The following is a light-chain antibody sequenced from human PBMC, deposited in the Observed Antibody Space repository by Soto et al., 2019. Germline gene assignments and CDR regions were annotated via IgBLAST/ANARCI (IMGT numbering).Light chain of an antibody. CDR2: NVS. J-gene: IGLJ2*01. V-gene: IGLV2-14*01. Sequence: SALPQPASVSGSPGQSITISCTGTSSDIGAYNYVSWYQQHPGKVPKLMIHNVSNRPSGVSNRFSGSKSGNTASLTISGLQAEDEADYYCSSYTTSSTVVFGGGTKVTVL. CDR3: SSYTTSSTVV. CDR1: SSDIGAYNY.